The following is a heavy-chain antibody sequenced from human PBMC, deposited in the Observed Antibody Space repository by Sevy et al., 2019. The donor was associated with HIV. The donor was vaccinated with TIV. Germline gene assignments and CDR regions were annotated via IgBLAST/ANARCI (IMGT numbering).Heavy chain of an antibody. D-gene: IGHD3-22*01. J-gene: IGHJ3*02. CDR1: GGSISSSSYY. Sequence: SETLSLTCTVSGGSISSSSYYWGWIRQPPGKGLEWIGSIYYSGSTYYNPSLKSRVTISVDTSKTQFSLKLSSVTAADTAVYYCASEIVDYYDSSGTNGFDIWGQGTMVTVSS. V-gene: IGHV4-39*01. CDR2: IYYSGST. CDR3: ASEIVDYYDSSGTNGFDI.